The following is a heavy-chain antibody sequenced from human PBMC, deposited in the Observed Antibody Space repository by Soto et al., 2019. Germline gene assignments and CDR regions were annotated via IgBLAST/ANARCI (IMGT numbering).Heavy chain of an antibody. Sequence: QLQLQESGPGLVKPSETLSLTCTVSGGSISSSSYYWGWIRQPPGKGLEWIGSIYYSGSTYYNPSLKSRVTISVDTSKNQFSLKLSSVTAADTAVYYCARRGEVLLWFGEFNSPGYYFDYWGQGTLVTVSS. D-gene: IGHD3-10*01. V-gene: IGHV4-39*01. CDR1: GGSISSSSYY. J-gene: IGHJ4*02. CDR2: IYYSGST. CDR3: ARRGEVLLWFGEFNSPGYYFDY.